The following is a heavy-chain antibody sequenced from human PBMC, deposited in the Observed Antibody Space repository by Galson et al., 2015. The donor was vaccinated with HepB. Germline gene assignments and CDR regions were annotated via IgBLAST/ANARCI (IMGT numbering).Heavy chain of an antibody. CDR1: GYSFTSYW. V-gene: IGHV5-10-1*01. Sequence: QSGAEVKKPGESLRISCKGSGYSFTSYWISWVRQMPGKGLEWMGRIDPSDSYTNYSPSFQGHVTISADKSISTAYLQWSSLKASDTAMYYCARSVGSSSSGGGSLDWGQGTLVTVSS. D-gene: IGHD6-6*01. CDR2: IDPSDSYT. J-gene: IGHJ4*02. CDR3: ARSVGSSSSGGGSLD.